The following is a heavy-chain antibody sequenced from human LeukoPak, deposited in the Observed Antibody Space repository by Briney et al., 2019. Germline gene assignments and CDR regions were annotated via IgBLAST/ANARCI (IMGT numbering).Heavy chain of an antibody. D-gene: IGHD6-19*01. J-gene: IGHJ3*02. Sequence: GASVKVSCKASGYTFTKSYIHWVRQAPGQGLEWMGWINPNSGGTNYAQKFQGRATMTRDTSISTAYMELSRLRSDDTAVYYCARDRVAVAGRGFDIWGQGTMVTVSS. CDR3: ARDRVAVAGRGFDI. CDR1: GYTFTKSY. V-gene: IGHV1-2*02. CDR2: INPNSGGT.